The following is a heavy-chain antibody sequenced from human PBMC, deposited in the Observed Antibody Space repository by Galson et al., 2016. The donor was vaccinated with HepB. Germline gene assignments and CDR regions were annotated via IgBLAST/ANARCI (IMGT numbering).Heavy chain of an antibody. CDR2: VWYDGITT. CDR1: GSTLSSFA. V-gene: IGHV3-33*01. D-gene: IGHD2-21*01. J-gene: IGHJ4*02. CDR3: AREYSTAGFDY. Sequence: SLRLSCAASGSTLSSFAMHWVRQAPGKGLEWVALVWYDGITTYYVDSVKGRFTISRDNSDNTMYLQMSSLRAEDTAVYYCAREYSTAGFDYWGQGTLVTVSS.